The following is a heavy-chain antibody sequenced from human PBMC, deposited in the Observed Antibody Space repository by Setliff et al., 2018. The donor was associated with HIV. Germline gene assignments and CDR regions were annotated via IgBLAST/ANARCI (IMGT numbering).Heavy chain of an antibody. CDR3: SLGYCSGGSCYSDPEVAFDI. CDR1: GFTFSSYW. J-gene: IGHJ3*02. CDR2: ISADGSDT. Sequence: GGSLRLSCEASGFTFSSYWIHWVRQAPGKGLVWVSRISADGSDTSYADSVKGRFTISRDNAKNTLYLQMNSLRAEDTALYYCSLGYCSGGSCYSDPEVAFDIWGQGTMVTVSS. V-gene: IGHV3-74*01. D-gene: IGHD2-15*01.